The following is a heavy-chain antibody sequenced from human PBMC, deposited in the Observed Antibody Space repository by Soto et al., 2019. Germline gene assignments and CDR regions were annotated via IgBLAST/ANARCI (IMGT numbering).Heavy chain of an antibody. CDR2: INSDGSRT. D-gene: IGHD2-2*01. CDR3: ARDLSSCSSARCYSFYYGMDL. Sequence: GGSLRLSCTASGFNFSRFWTHWVRQVPGRGLVWVSHINSDGSRTSYADSVKGRFTISRDNAKNTLYLQMNSLRAEDTAVYYCARDLSSCSSARCYSFYYGMDLWGQGTTVTVSS. V-gene: IGHV3-74*01. CDR1: GFNFSRFW. J-gene: IGHJ6*02.